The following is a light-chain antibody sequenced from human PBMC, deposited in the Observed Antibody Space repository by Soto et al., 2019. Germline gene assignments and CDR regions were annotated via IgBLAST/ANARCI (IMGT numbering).Light chain of an antibody. CDR1: QSISSY. CDR2: AAS. CDR3: LQHNSYPLT. V-gene: IGKV1-17*01. J-gene: IGKJ4*01. Sequence: DIQMTQSPSSLSASVGDRVTITCRASQSISSYLNWYQQKPGKAPKLLIYAASSLQSGVPSRFSGSGSGTDFTLTISSLQPEDFATYCCLQHNSYPLTVGGGTKVGIK.